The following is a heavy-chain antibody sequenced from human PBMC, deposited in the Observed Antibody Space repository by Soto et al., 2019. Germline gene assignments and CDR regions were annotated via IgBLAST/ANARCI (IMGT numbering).Heavy chain of an antibody. CDR1: GGSISSYY. D-gene: IGHD3-22*01. CDR3: AREYYYDSSGYFIDY. V-gene: IGHV4-4*07. J-gene: IGHJ4*02. Sequence: PXETLSLTCTVSGGSISSYYWSWIRQPAGKGLEWIGRIYTSGSTNYNPSLKSRVTMSVDTSKNQFSLKLSSVTAADTAVYYCAREYYYDSSGYFIDYWNQGTLVTVSS. CDR2: IYTSGST.